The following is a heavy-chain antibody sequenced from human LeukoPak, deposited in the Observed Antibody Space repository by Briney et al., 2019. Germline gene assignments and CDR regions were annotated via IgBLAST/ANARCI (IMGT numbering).Heavy chain of an antibody. CDR2: INHSGST. V-gene: IGHV4-34*01. CDR3: ARIGGPYYYDSSGYYDY. J-gene: IGHJ4*02. CDR1: GGSFSGYY. Sequence: PSETLSLTCAVYGGSFSGYYWSWIRQPPGKGLEWIGEINHSGSTNYNPSLKSRVTISVDTSKNQFSLKLSSVTAADTAVYYCARIGGPYYYDSSGYYDYWGQGTLVTVSS. D-gene: IGHD3-22*01.